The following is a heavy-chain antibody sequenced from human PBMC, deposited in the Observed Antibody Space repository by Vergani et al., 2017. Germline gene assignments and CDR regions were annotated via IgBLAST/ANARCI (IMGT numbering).Heavy chain of an antibody. V-gene: IGHV3-30*18. CDR1: GFRFSDYG. CDR2: TSYDGDTT. CDR3: AKFPLNITTPDRGDF. Sequence: HVQMVESGGGVVQPGRSLRLSCAVSGFRFSDYGMHWVRQAPGRGLEWVALTSYDGDTTYYEDSVKGRFTISRDNSKNTLFLQMHSLRVEDTALYYCAKFPLNITTPDRGDFWGQGSLVTVSS. D-gene: IGHD1-1*01. J-gene: IGHJ4*02.